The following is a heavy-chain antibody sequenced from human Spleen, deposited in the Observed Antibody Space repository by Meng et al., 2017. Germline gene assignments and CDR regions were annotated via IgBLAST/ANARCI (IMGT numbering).Heavy chain of an antibody. J-gene: IGHJ6*02. V-gene: IGHV3-23*01. CDR1: GFTFSNYA. CDR3: AKDRTAFGSGTTLNYYYYTMDV. D-gene: IGHD3-10*01. CDR2: ISGSGSGT. Sequence: GGSLRLSCAASGFTFSNYAMSWVRQAPGKGLEWVSAISGSGSGTYYADSVKGRFTISRDNSKNTLYLQMNSLRAEDTAVYYCAKDRTAFGSGTTLNYYYYTMDVWGQGTTVTVSS.